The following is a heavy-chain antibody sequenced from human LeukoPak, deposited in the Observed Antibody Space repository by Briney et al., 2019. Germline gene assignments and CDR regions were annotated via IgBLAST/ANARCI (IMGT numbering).Heavy chain of an antibody. V-gene: IGHV3-21*01. J-gene: IGHJ4*02. CDR2: ISSSRSYI. Sequence: WGSLRCSCSGSGFTCSSYSMIWVGQAPGKGLEWGSSISSSRSYIYYAASMKGRFTIYRDNGKNSLYLPVDSLRAEDTGVYSCERDLGGSFNFDYWGQGTLVTVSS. D-gene: IGHD1-26*01. CDR1: GFTCSSYS. CDR3: ERDLGGSFNFDY.